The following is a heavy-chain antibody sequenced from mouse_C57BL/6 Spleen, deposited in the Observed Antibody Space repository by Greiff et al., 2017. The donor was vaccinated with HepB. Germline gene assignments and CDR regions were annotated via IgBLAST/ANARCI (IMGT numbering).Heavy chain of an antibody. CDR2: IWSDGST. Sequence: QVQLKESGPGLVAPSQSLSITCTVSGFSLTSYGVHWVRQPPGKGLEWLVVIWSDGSTTYNSALKSRLSISKDNSKSQVFLKMNSLQTDDTAMYYCAGHADTTVKIYYAMDYWGQGTSVTVSS. CDR1: GFSLTSYG. D-gene: IGHD1-1*01. V-gene: IGHV2-6-1*01. J-gene: IGHJ4*01. CDR3: AGHADTTVKIYYAMDY.